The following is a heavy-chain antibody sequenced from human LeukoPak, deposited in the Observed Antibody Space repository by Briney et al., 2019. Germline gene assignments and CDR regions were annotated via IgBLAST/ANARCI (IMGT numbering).Heavy chain of an antibody. CDR1: GFTFSNYA. D-gene: IGHD3-10*01. CDR3: AREVYYGSGSSNWFDP. V-gene: IGHV3-23*01. J-gene: IGHJ5*02. CDR2: ISGSGGST. Sequence: GGSLRLSCAASGFTFSNYALSWVRQAPGKGLEWVSDISGSGGSTYYADSVKGRFTISRDNAKNSLYLQMNSLRAEDTAVYYCAREVYYGSGSSNWFDPWGQGTLVTVSS.